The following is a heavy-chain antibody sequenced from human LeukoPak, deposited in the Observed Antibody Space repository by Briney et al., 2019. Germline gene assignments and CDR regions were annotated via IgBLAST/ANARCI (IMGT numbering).Heavy chain of an antibody. Sequence: GGSLRLSCAASGFTLSDHYMSWTRQAPGKGLEWVSYISSSGSNRYYADSVRGRFTISRDNAKNSLYLQMNSLRAEDTAVYYCARGSITGTTSTPSPFFHYWGQGTLVTVSS. CDR2: ISSSGSNR. CDR1: GFTLSDHY. D-gene: IGHD1-7*01. V-gene: IGHV3-11*04. CDR3: ARGSITGTTSTPSPFFHY. J-gene: IGHJ4*02.